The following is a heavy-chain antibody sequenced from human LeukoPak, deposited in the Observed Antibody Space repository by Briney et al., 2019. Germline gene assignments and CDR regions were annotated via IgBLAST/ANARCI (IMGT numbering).Heavy chain of an antibody. J-gene: IGHJ4*02. CDR2: INTNTGNP. V-gene: IGHV7-4-1*02. CDR3: ARGAIPTGSSWYILDY. Sequence: ASVKVSCKASGYTFTSYAMNWVRQAPGQGLEWMGWINTNTGNPTYAQGFTGRFVFSLDTSVSTAYLQISSLKAEDTAVYYCARGAIPTGSSWYILDYWGQGALVTVSS. D-gene: IGHD6-13*01. CDR1: GYTFTSYA.